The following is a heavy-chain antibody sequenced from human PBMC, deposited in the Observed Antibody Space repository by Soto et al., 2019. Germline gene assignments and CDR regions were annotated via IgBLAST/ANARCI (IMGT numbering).Heavy chain of an antibody. CDR2: ISYDGTNK. J-gene: IGHJ3*02. CDR1: AFTFSSYG. CDR3: AKESRPLAYDI. Sequence: QVQLVESGGGVVQPGKSLRLSCGASAFTFSSYGMHWVRQAPGKWLEWVTAISYDGTNKYYADSVKGRFTISRDKSQNTWHLQVNSLIAEDKAVYYCAKESRPLAYDIWCQGKIVTVAS. V-gene: IGHV3-30*18.